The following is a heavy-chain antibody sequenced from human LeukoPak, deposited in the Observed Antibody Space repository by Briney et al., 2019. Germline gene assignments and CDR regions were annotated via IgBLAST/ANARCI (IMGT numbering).Heavy chain of an antibody. CDR2: VNRDGSET. V-gene: IGHV3-7*03. Sequence: GGTLRLYSAASGFALSSHWMTWVRQGPGRGPEWVANVNRDGSETYYLDSVKGRFTISKANAKNSLYLQMNSLRAEDTALYHCARNNGMDVWGQGTTVTVSS. J-gene: IGHJ6*02. CDR3: ARNNGMDV. CDR1: GFALSSHW.